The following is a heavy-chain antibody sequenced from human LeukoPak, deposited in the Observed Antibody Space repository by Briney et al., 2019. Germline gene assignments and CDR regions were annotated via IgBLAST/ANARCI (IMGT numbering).Heavy chain of an antibody. CDR3: ARASRDGYNQNFDH. D-gene: IGHD5-24*01. V-gene: IGHV5-51*01. CDR1: GYSFSSYW. CDR2: IYPGGSET. Sequence: GEFLKISCKGLGYSFSSYWNAWVRQGPGKGLEWMGIIYPGGSETRYDPSFQGQVTISADSSTSTAYLQWSSLRASDTAMYYCARASRDGYNQNFDHWGQGTLVTVSS. J-gene: IGHJ4*02.